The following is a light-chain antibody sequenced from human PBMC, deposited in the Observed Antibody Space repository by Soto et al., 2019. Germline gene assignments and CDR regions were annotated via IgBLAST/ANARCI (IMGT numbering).Light chain of an antibody. CDR2: GAS. V-gene: IGKV3-20*01. J-gene: IGKJ4*01. CDR3: HQYASSPLT. Sequence: EIVLTQSPGTLSLSPGERATLSCRASQSVSSSYLAWYQQKPGQAPRLLIYGASSRATGIPDRFSGSGSGTDFPLPISRLESEDFAVYYCHQYASSPLTFCGVTKVEIK. CDR1: QSVSSSY.